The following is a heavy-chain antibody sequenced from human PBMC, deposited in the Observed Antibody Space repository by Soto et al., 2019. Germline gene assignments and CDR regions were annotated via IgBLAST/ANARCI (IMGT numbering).Heavy chain of an antibody. CDR1: GGSFSPNYW. CDR2: INSDGSST. CDR3: AIRASYYDSSGYFDY. J-gene: IGHJ4*02. D-gene: IGHD3-22*01. V-gene: IGHV3-74*01. Sequence: PSETLSLTCTVSGGSFSPNYWMHWVRQAPGKGLVWVSRINSDGSSTSYADSVKGRFTISRDNAKNTLYLQMNSLRAEDTAVYYCAIRASYYDSSGYFDYWGQGTLVTVSS.